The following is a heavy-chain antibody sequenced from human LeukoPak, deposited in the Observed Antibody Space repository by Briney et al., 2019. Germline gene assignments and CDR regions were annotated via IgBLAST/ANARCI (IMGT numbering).Heavy chain of an antibody. CDR2: IYTSGST. Sequence: SETLSLTCAVYGGSFSGYYWSWIRQPPGKGLEWIGRIYTSGSTNYNPSLKSRVTMSVDTSKNQFSLKLSSVTAADTAVYYCARAEPRDTLGVWGQGTLVTVSS. CDR1: GGSFSGYY. V-gene: IGHV4-59*10. D-gene: IGHD1-14*01. J-gene: IGHJ4*02. CDR3: ARAEPRDTLGV.